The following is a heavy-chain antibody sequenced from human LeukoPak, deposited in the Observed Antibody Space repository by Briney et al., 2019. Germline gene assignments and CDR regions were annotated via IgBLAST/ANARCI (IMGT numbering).Heavy chain of an antibody. CDR2: ISGSGGTT. CDR1: GFSFSSYA. CDR3: AKDRQSQFRFYYFDY. Sequence: GGSLRLSCAASGFSFSSYAMNWVRQAPGKGLEFVSSISGSGGTTYYADSVKGRLTISRDNSKNTLYLQTNTLRAEDTAIYYCAKDRQSQFRFYYFDYWGQGTLVTVSS. V-gene: IGHV3-23*01. D-gene: IGHD2/OR15-2a*01. J-gene: IGHJ4*02.